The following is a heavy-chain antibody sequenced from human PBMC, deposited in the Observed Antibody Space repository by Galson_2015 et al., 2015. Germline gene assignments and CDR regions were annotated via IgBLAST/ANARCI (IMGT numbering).Heavy chain of an antibody. Sequence: SLRLSCAASGFTYSNYVMSWVRQAPGKGLEWVSAISGSGGTTYYADSVKGRFTISRDNSKNTMYLQMNSLRAEDTAVYYCAKELINWFDPWGQGTLVTVSS. J-gene: IGHJ5*02. CDR1: GFTYSNYV. V-gene: IGHV3-23*01. CDR2: ISGSGGTT. CDR3: AKELINWFDP. D-gene: IGHD2-8*01.